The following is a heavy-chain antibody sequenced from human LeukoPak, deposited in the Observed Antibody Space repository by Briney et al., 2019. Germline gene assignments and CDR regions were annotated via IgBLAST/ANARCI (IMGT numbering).Heavy chain of an antibody. Sequence: GGSLRLSCAASGFTFDDYAMHWVRQAPGKGLEWVSGISWNSGSIGYADSVKGRFTISRDNAKNSLYLQMNSLRAEDTAVYYCSVLSQGVGAFDIWGQGTMVTVSS. CDR1: GFTFDDYA. CDR2: ISWNSGSI. CDR3: SVLSQGVGAFDI. D-gene: IGHD3-3*01. J-gene: IGHJ3*02. V-gene: IGHV3-9*01.